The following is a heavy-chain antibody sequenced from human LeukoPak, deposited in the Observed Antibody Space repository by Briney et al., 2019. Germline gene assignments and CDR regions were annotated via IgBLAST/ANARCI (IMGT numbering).Heavy chain of an antibody. CDR2: ISYDGNNK. CDR1: GFTFSSYD. Sequence: GRSLGLSCAASGFTFSSYDMHWVRQAPGKGLEWVAIISYDGNNKYYGDSVKGRFTISRDNSKNTLYLQMNSLRVEDTAVYYCAKRNGFWGQGTLVTVSS. CDR3: AKRNGF. V-gene: IGHV3-30*18. D-gene: IGHD1-1*01. J-gene: IGHJ4*02.